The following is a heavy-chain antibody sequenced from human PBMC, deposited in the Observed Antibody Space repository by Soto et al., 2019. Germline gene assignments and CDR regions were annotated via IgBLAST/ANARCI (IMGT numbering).Heavy chain of an antibody. Sequence: TLSLTCTVSGGSITSSHYYWAWIRQPPGKGLEWIGSIYYSGSTYNNPSLRSRLTMSVDTSKNQFSLKLRFVAAADTAVYYCARQGQTDNWFDPWGQGTLVTVSS. CDR2: IYYSGST. J-gene: IGHJ5*02. CDR3: ARQGQTDNWFDP. CDR1: GGSITSSHYY. V-gene: IGHV4-39*01.